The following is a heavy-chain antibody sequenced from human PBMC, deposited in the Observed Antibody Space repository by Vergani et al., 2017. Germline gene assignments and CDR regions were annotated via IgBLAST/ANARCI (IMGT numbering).Heavy chain of an antibody. D-gene: IGHD1-1*01. J-gene: IGHJ5*02. CDR3: ARHGNWAHFEP. CDR2: IYYSGST. Sequence: QLQLQESGPGLVKPSETLSLTCTVSGGSISSSSYYWGWIRQPPGKGLEWIGSIYYSGSTYYNPSLKSRVTISVDTSKNQFSLKLSSVTAADTAVYYCARHGNWAHFEPWGQGTLVTVSS. V-gene: IGHV4-39*01. CDR1: GGSISSSSYY.